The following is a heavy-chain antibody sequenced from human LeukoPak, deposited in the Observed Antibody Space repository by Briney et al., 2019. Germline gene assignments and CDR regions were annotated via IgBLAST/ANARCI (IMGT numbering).Heavy chain of an antibody. D-gene: IGHD2-15*01. Sequence: SGTLSLTGAVSGGSSSSSNWWSWVRQPPGKGLEWIGEIYHSGSTNYNPSLKSRVTISVDKSKNQFSLKLSSVTAADTAVYYCARAYCSGGSCYLVDYWGQGTLVTVSS. V-gene: IGHV4-4*02. J-gene: IGHJ4*02. CDR1: GGSSSSSNW. CDR2: IYHSGST. CDR3: ARAYCSGGSCYLVDY.